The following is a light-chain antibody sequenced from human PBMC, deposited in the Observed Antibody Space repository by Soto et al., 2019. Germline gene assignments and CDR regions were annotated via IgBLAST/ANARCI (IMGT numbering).Light chain of an antibody. V-gene: IGLV1-47*01. Sequence: QSVLTQPPSASATPGQRVSISCSGSRSNIGSNYVYWYQQLPGTAPKLLIYRDSQRPSGVPDRFSGSKSGTSASLAISGLRSEDEADYYCAAWDDSLRGWVFGGGTKVTVL. CDR2: RDS. CDR1: RSNIGSNY. CDR3: AAWDDSLRGWV. J-gene: IGLJ3*02.